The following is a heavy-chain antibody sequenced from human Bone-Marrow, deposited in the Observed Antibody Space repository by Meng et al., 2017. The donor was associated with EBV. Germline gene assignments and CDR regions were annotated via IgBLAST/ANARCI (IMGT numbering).Heavy chain of an antibody. D-gene: IGHD2-21*01. J-gene: IGHJ5*02. CDR1: GGSISSSSYY. Sequence: QLQPQAPGPGLAEPSGTRSRTCTCSGGSISSSSYYWGLIRQPPGKGLEWIGSIYHSGSTYYNSSLKSRVTISVDTSKNQFSLKLNSVTAADTAVYYCARHSAQIVVVIPLGWFDPWGQGTLVTVSS. CDR2: IYHSGST. V-gene: IGHV4-39*01. CDR3: ARHSAQIVVVIPLGWFDP.